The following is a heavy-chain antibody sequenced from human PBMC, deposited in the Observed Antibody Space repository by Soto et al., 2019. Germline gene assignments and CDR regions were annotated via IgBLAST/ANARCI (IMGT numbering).Heavy chain of an antibody. CDR3: ARDAVVSSGYYHYYYYGMDV. CDR2: ISAYNGNT. D-gene: IGHD3-22*01. CDR1: GYTFTRYG. J-gene: IGHJ6*02. V-gene: IGHV1-18*01. Sequence: QVQLVQSGAEVKKPGASVKVSCKASGYTFTRYGISWVRQAPGQELEWMGWISAYNGNTKYAQKLQGRDTMTTDTSTSQAYMELKSLRSDDTAVYYCARDAVVSSGYYHYYYYGMDVWGQGTTVTVSS.